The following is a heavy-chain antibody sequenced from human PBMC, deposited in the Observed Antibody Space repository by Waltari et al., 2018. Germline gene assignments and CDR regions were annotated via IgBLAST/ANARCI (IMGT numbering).Heavy chain of an antibody. V-gene: IGHV3-11*04. CDR2: ISTSGNVI. J-gene: IGHJ3*01. CDR3: ARRLYGSAFDF. CDR1: GFTFSDYY. Sequence: QVQLVESGGGFVKPGGSLRLSCAASGFTFSDYYMTWIRQAPGKGLEWLSYISTSGNVIYYADSVKGRFSISRDNARKSLFLQMNSLRAEDTAVYYCARRLYGSAFDFWGHGTMVTVSS. D-gene: IGHD1-26*01.